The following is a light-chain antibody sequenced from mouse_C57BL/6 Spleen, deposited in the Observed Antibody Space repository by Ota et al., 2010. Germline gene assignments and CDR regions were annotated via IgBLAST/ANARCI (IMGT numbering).Light chain of an antibody. Sequence: DIVMTQSQKFMSTSVGDRVSITCKASQDVGTAVAWYQQKPGQSPKLLIYWASTRHTGVPDRFTGSGSGTDFTLTISNVQSEDLAEYFCQQYNSYPLLTFGAGTKLELK. CDR2: WAS. CDR3: QQYNSYPLLT. J-gene: IGKJ5*01. V-gene: IGKV6-23*01. CDR1: QDVGTA.